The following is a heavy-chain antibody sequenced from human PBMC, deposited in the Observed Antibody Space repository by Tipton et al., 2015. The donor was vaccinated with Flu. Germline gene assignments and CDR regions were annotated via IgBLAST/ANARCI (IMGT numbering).Heavy chain of an antibody. D-gene: IGHD5-24*01. J-gene: IGHJ6*02. Sequence: SLRLSCAASGFTFSSYGMHWVRQAPGKGLEWVAVIWYDGSNKYYADSVKGRFTISRDNSKNTLYLQMNSLRAEDTAVYYCARGVRWLQQRTRYYYYGMDVWGQGTTVTVSS. CDR2: IWYDGSNK. CDR3: ARGVRWLQQRTRYYYYGMDV. CDR1: GFTFSSYG. V-gene: IGHV3-33*01.